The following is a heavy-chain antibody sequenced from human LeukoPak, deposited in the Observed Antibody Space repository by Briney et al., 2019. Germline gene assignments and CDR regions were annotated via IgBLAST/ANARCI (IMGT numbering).Heavy chain of an antibody. D-gene: IGHD4-17*01. CDR1: GFSFSSYE. CDR3: AREYGAFDI. CDR2: ISSSGYTT. V-gene: IGHV3-48*03. J-gene: IGHJ3*02. Sequence: GGSLRLSCAASGFSFSSYEMNWVRQAPGKGLEWVAYISSSGYTTSHADSVKGRFTISRDNAKNSLYLQMNSLRAEDTAVYYCAREYGAFDIWGQGTMVTVSS.